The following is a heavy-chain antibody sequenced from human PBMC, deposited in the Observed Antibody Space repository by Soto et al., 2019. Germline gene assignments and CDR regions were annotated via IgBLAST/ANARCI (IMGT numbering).Heavy chain of an antibody. CDR2: IYHSGST. CDR3: ARMVAATPVDF. Sequence: QVQLQESGPGLVRPSGTLSLTCAVSGASISSTTSGNWWSWVRQPPGKGLEWIGEIYHSGSTNYNPHLRSRLTMSVDKSNKDFSLKWSSVTAADTAVDYCARMVAATPVDFWGPGTLLTVSS. CDR1: GASISSTTSGNW. J-gene: IGHJ4*02. D-gene: IGHD1-26*01. V-gene: IGHV4-4*02.